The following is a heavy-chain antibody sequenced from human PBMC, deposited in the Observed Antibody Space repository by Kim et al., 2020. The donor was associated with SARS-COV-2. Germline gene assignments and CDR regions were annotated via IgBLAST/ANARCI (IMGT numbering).Heavy chain of an antibody. J-gene: IGHJ3*02. V-gene: IGHV4-59*01. D-gene: IGHD3-10*01. CDR3: ARDGSLWFDAFDI. Sequence: YNPSLKSRVTISVDTSKNQFSLKLSSVTAADTAVYYCARDGSLWFDAFDIWGQGTMVTVSS.